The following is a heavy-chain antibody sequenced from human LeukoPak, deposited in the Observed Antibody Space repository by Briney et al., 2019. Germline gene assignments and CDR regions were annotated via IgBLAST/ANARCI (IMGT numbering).Heavy chain of an antibody. CDR1: VYTFTNFY. CDR3: ARRPINCIITNCYVDY. J-gene: IGHJ4*02. Sequence: ASVKVSCKASVYTFTNFYIHWVRQAPGQGLEWMGWMNPNSGDTSYAREFQDRVTMTRDTSLSTAYMELSRLRSDDAAVYFCARRPINCIITNCYVDYWGQGTLVTVSS. V-gene: IGHV1-2*02. D-gene: IGHD2-2*01. CDR2: MNPNSGDT.